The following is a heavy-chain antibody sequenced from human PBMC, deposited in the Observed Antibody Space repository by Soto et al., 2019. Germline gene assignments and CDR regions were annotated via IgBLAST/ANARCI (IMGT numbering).Heavy chain of an antibody. V-gene: IGHV4-59*08. D-gene: IGHD5-12*01. CDR3: ARTKWLREYYFDY. CDR2: IYYSGST. J-gene: IGHJ4*02. CDR1: GGSISSYY. Sequence: PSETLSLTCTVSGGSISSYYWSWIRQPPGKGLEWIGYIYYSGSTNYNPSLKSRVTISVDTSKNQFSLKLSSVTAADTAVYYCARTKWLREYYFDYWGQGTLVTVSS.